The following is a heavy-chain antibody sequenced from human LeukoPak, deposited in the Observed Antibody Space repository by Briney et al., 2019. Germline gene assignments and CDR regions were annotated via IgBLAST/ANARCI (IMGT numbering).Heavy chain of an antibody. D-gene: IGHD2-15*01. V-gene: IGHV4-59*01. CDR2: IYHSGTT. Sequence: SETLSLTCTVSGGSITAYYWSWIRQPPGKGLEWIGYIYHSGTTNYNPSLKGRVTISVDTSKSQFSLRLTSVTAADTAVYYCAQKAPYSPGYSQNWGQGTLVTVSS. CDR1: GGSITAYY. CDR3: AQKAPYSPGYSQN. J-gene: IGHJ1*01.